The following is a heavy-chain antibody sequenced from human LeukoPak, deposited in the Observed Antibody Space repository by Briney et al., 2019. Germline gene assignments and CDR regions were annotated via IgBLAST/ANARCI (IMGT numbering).Heavy chain of an antibody. CDR2: IYYSGST. J-gene: IGHJ6*03. CDR1: GGSISSSSYY. Sequence: SETLSLTCTASGGSISSSSYYWGWIRQPPGKGLEWIGSIYYSGSTYYNPSLKSRVTMSVDTSKNQFSLKLSSVTAADTAVYYCARGWTDPLIVATTYYYYYMDVWGKGTTVTVSS. CDR3: ARGWTDPLIVATTYYYYYMDV. D-gene: IGHD5-12*01. V-gene: IGHV4-39*07.